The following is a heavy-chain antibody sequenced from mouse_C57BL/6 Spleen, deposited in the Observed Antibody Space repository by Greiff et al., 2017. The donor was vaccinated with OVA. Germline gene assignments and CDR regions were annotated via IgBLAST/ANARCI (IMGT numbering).Heavy chain of an antibody. V-gene: IGHV1-53*01. CDR2: INPSNGGT. Sequence: ESGTELVKPGASVKLSCKASGYTFTSYWMHWVKQRPGQGLEWIGNINPSNGGTNYNEKFKSKATLTVDKSSSTAYMQLSSLTSEDSAVYYCARYDDYGGWFAYWGQGTLVTVSA. CDR3: ARYDDYGGWFAY. J-gene: IGHJ3*01. CDR1: GYTFTSYW. D-gene: IGHD2-3*01.